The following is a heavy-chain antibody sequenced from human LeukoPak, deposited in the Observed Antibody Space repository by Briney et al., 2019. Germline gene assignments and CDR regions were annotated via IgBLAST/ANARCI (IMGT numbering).Heavy chain of an antibody. J-gene: IGHJ4*02. CDR3: AIGDGLGELSSSFHY. CDR2: ISYDGSKK. Sequence: GETLRLSCAASTFTFNNYAMHRVRQAPGKGLEWVAVISYDGSKKYYADSVKGRFTISRDNSKNTLYLQVNSLRPEDTAVYYCAIGDGLGELSSSFHYWGQGTLVTVSS. CDR1: TFTFNNYA. D-gene: IGHD3-16*02. V-gene: IGHV3-30*04.